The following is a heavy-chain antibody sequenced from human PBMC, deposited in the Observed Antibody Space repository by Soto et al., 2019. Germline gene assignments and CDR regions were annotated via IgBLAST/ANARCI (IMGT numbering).Heavy chain of an antibody. CDR1: GFTFSSYG. Sequence: QVQLVESGGGVVQPGRSLRLSCAASGFTFSSYGMHWVRQAPGKGLEWVAVISYDGSNKYYADSVKGRFTISRDNSKNKLYLRLNSLRAEDTAVYYCAKDGGPGVRYGSGTDYWGQGTLVTVSS. V-gene: IGHV3-30*18. J-gene: IGHJ4*02. D-gene: IGHD3-10*01. CDR3: AKDGGPGVRYGSGTDY. CDR2: ISYDGSNK.